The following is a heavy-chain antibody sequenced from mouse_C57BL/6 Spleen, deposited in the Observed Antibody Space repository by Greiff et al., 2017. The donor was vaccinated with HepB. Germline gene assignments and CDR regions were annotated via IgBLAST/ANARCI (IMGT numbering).Heavy chain of an antibody. J-gene: IGHJ3*01. CDR2: IYPGDGDT. CDR3: ASLITTDWFAY. V-gene: IGHV1-82*01. D-gene: IGHD1-1*01. Sequence: VKVVESGPELVKPGASVKISCKASGYAFSSSWMNWVKPRPGKGLEWIGRIYPGDGDTNYNGKFKGKATLTADKSSSTAYMQLSSLTSEDSAVYFCASLITTDWFAYWGQGTLVTVSA. CDR1: GYAFSSSW.